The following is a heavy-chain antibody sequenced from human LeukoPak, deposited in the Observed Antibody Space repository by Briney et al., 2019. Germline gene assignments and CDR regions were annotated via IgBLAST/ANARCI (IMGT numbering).Heavy chain of an antibody. CDR2: INPNSGGT. CDR3: AREREQWLASYMDV. Sequence: ASVKVSCKASGYTFTGYYMHWVRQAPGQGLEWMGWINPNSGGTNYAQKFQGRVTMTRDTSISTAYMELSRLRSDDTAAYYCAREREQWLASYMDVWGKGTTVTVSS. V-gene: IGHV1-2*02. J-gene: IGHJ6*03. D-gene: IGHD6-19*01. CDR1: GYTFTGYY.